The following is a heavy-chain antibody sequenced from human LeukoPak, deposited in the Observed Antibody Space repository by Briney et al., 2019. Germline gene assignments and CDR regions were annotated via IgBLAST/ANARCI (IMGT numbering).Heavy chain of an antibody. Sequence: SVKVSCKASGGTFSSYAISWVRQAPGQGLEWMGRIVPIFGIANYAQKFQGRVTITADKSTSTAYMELSSLRSEDTAVYYCAREAPDCGGDCYSGHFQHWGQGTLVTVSS. CDR1: GGTFSSYA. CDR2: IVPIFGIA. D-gene: IGHD2-21*02. J-gene: IGHJ1*01. V-gene: IGHV1-69*04. CDR3: AREAPDCGGDCYSGHFQH.